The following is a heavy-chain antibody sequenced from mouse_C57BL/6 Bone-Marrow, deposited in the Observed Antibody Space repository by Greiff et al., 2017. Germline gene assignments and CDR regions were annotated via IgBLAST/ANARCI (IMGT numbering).Heavy chain of an antibody. CDR1: GYTFTSYG. J-gene: IGHJ1*03. D-gene: IGHD1-1*01. CDR2: IYPRSGNT. Sequence: QVQLQQSGAEKARPGASVKLSCKASGYTFTSYGISWVKQRTGQGLEWIGEIYPRSGNTYYNEKFKGKATLTADKSSSTAYMELRSLTSEDSAVYFCARYYYGSSGYFDVWGTGTTVTVSS. CDR3: ARYYYGSSGYFDV. V-gene: IGHV1-81*01.